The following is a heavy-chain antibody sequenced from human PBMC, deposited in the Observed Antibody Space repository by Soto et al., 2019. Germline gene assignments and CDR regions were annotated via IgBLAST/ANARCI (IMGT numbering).Heavy chain of an antibody. CDR3: ASSARGIYGDYN. D-gene: IGHD4-17*01. J-gene: IGHJ4*02. CDR2: INSDGSST. CDR1: GFTFSSYW. V-gene: IGHV3-74*01. Sequence: EVQLVESGGGLVQPGGSLRLSCEASGFTFSSYWIHLVRQVPGKGLVWVSRINSDGSSTNYADSVKGRFTISRDNAKNTVYLQMNSLRAEDTAVYYCASSARGIYGDYNWGQGTLVTVSS.